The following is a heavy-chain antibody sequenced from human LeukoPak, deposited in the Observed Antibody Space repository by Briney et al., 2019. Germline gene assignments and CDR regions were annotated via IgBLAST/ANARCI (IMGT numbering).Heavy chain of an antibody. J-gene: IGHJ1*01. CDR3: ARQTGYCSGGSCYGYFLH. CDR1: GXSVSSSNYY. V-gene: IGHV4-39*01. CDR2: IYYSGST. D-gene: IGHD2-15*01. Sequence: PSETLSLTCTVSGXSVSSSNYYWGWIRQPPGKGLEWIATIYYSGSTYYNPSLKSRVTIFVDTSKNQFSLKLTSVTAADTAVYYCARQTGYCSGGSCYGYFLHWGQGTLVTVSS.